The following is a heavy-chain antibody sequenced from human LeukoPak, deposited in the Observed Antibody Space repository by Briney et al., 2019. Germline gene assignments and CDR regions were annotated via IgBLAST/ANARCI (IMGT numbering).Heavy chain of an antibody. CDR2: MNPNSGNT. Sequence: ASVKVSCKASGYTFTSYDINWVRQATEQGLEWMGWMNPNSGNTGYAQKFQGRVTMTRNTSISTAYMELGSLRSEDTAVYYCARTSGYSYGPRFDYWGQGTLVTVSS. CDR1: GYTFTSYD. J-gene: IGHJ4*02. CDR3: ARTSGYSYGPRFDY. V-gene: IGHV1-8*01. D-gene: IGHD5-18*01.